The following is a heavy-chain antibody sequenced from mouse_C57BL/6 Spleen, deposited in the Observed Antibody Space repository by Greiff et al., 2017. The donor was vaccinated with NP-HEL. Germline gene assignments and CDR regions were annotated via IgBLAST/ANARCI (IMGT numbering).Heavy chain of an antibody. Sequence: QVQLQQSGAELVKPGASVKLSCKASGYTFTSYWMQWVKQRPGQGLEWIGEIDPSDSYTNYNQKFKGKATLTVDTSSSTAYMQLSSLTSEDSAVYYCAVYDYDPVFAYWGQGTLVTVSA. J-gene: IGHJ3*01. CDR3: AVYDYDPVFAY. CDR1: GYTFTSYW. V-gene: IGHV1-50*01. D-gene: IGHD2-4*01. CDR2: IDPSDSYT.